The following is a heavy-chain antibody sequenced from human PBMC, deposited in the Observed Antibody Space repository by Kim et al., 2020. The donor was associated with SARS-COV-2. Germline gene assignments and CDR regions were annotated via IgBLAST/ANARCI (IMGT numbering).Heavy chain of an antibody. J-gene: IGHJ3*01. CDR2: ISYDGDKQ. CDR3: AKDSSYGDNVNYALDV. D-gene: IGHD4-17*01. CDR1: GFTFGTYA. V-gene: IGHV3-30*18. Sequence: GGSLRLSCVASGFTFGTYAMHWVRQAPGKGLDWLAVISYDGDKQKYIDSVKGRFTISRDNFKNTLYLQMNSLRLEDTAVYYCAKDSSYGDNVNYALDVWG.